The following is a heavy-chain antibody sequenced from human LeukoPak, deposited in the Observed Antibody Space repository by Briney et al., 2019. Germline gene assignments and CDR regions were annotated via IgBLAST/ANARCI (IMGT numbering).Heavy chain of an antibody. CDR1: GFTVSSKY. CDR3: TRDSILAERHGRYDAFDI. J-gene: IGHJ3*02. Sequence: PGGSLRLSCAASGFTVSSKYMSWVRQAPGKGLEWVSVMYSGGGADYADSVKDRFIISRDTAKNTLYLQMNALRPEDTAVYYCTRDSILAERHGRYDAFDIWGQGTMVTVSS. V-gene: IGHV3-66*01. D-gene: IGHD3-9*01. CDR2: MYSGGGA.